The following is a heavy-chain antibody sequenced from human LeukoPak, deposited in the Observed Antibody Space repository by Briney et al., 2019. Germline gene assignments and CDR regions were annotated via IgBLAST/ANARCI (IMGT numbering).Heavy chain of an antibody. CDR3: AREISGSYYNPLGYMDV. D-gene: IGHD3-10*01. CDR1: GGSISLYY. J-gene: IGHJ6*03. CDR2: IFTSGIT. Sequence: SETLSLTCTVSGGSISLYYWNWIRQPAGKGLEWIGRIFTSGITNYNPSLKSRVTMSVDTSKSQFSLALSSVTAADTAVPYCAREISGSYYNPLGYMDVWGKGTTVTVSS. V-gene: IGHV4-4*07.